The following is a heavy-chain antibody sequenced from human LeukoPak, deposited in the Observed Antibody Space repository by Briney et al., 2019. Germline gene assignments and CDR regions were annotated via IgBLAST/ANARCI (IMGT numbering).Heavy chain of an antibody. Sequence: PSRTLSLTCAISGDSFSTNSATWTWLRQSPSRGLEWLGRTHYRSKWSNDYAVSMKSRITINPDTSKNQFSLQLNSVTPEDTAVYYCARLVGASWFDSWGQGTLVTVSS. CDR1: GDSFSTNSAT. V-gene: IGHV6-1*01. CDR2: THYRSKWSN. CDR3: ARLVGASWFDS. J-gene: IGHJ5*01. D-gene: IGHD1-26*01.